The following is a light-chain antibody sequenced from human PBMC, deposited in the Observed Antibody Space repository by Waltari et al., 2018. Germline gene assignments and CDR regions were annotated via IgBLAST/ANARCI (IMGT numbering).Light chain of an antibody. CDR2: SNN. CDR3: AAWDDSLNGWV. CDR1: SSNTGSHT. V-gene: IGLV1-44*01. Sequence: QSVLTQPPSASGTPGQRVTIPCSGRSSNTGSHTVTWSQQLPGTAPKLLIYSNNQRPSGVPDRFSGSKSGTSASLAISGLQSEDEADYYCAAWDDSLNGWVFGGGTKLTVL. J-gene: IGLJ3*02.